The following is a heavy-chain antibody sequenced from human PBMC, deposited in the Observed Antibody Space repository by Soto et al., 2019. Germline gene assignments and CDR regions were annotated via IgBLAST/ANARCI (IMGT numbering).Heavy chain of an antibody. D-gene: IGHD3-9*01. V-gene: IGHV1-18*01. Sequence: SVKVSCKASGYTFTSYGISWVRQAPGQGLEWMGWISAYNGNTNYAQKLQGRVTMTTDTSTSTAYMELRSLRSDDTAVYYCARTSAPIIRYFDWLPIIAPVDIWGQGTMVTVSS. CDR2: ISAYNGNT. CDR1: GYTFTSYG. CDR3: ARTSAPIIRYFDWLPIIAPVDI. J-gene: IGHJ3*02.